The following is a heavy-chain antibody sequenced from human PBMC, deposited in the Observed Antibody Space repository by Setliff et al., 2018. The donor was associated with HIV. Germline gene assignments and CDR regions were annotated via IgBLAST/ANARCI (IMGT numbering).Heavy chain of an antibody. CDR3: ATQTGFYNSHWYDY. J-gene: IGHJ4*03. D-gene: IGHD6-13*01. CDR1: GLPFYNYW. Sequence: GGSLRLSCVASGLPFYNYWMTWLRRAPGRGLEWVANIKQDGSDRHYIESVKGRFNIFRDNAKNSVFLQMNSLRAEDTGVYYCATQTGFYNSHWYDYWGQGTTVTVSS. V-gene: IGHV3-7*01. CDR2: IKQDGSDR.